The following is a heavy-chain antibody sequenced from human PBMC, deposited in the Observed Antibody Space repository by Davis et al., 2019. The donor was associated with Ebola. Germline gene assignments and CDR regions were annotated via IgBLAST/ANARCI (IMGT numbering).Heavy chain of an antibody. Sequence: PSETLSLTCTVSGGSISSSSYHWDWIRQSPGRGLEWIVSMFYGGSTCYNPSLKSRVTISVDTSKNQFSLKLNSVTAADTAVYYCARGPGFPSNWGQGTLVSVSS. CDR2: MFYGGST. V-gene: IGHV4-39*07. CDR3: ARGPGFPSN. J-gene: IGHJ4*02. CDR1: GGSISSSSYH. D-gene: IGHD3-10*01.